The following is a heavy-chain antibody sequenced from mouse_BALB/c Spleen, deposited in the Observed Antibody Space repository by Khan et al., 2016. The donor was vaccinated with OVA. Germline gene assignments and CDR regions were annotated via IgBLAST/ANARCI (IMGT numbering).Heavy chain of an antibody. V-gene: IGHV2-6-2*01. J-gene: IGHJ4*01. Sequence: VQLQESGPDLVAPSQSLYITRTVSGFSLPNYAIHWVRQPPGKGLEWLVVIWSAGRTPYNSVLTSRLSISKDNSKSQVFLKINSLQTDDTAMYYCARHQFPLSMDSWGQGISVTVAS. CDR1: GFSLPNYA. CDR3: ARHQFPLSMDS. CDR2: IWSAGRT.